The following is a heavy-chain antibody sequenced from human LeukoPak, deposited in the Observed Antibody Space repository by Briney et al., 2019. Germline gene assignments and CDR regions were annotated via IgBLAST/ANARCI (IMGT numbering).Heavy chain of an antibody. J-gene: IGHJ6*04. CDR3: ARSLPPYCSSTSCYTYYYYYGMDV. CDR1: GGTFSSYA. V-gene: IGHV1-69*13. D-gene: IGHD2-2*02. Sequence: GASVKVSCKASGGTFSSYAISWVRQAPGQGLEWMGGIIPIFGTAYYAQKFQGRVTITADESTSTAYMELSSLRSEDTAVYYCARSLPPYCSSTSCYTYYYYYGMDVWGKGTTVTVSS. CDR2: IIPIFGTA.